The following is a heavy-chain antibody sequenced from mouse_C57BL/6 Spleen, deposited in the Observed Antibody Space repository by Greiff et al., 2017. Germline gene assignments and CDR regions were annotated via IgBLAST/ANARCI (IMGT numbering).Heavy chain of an antibody. CDR2: IYPGSGST. D-gene: IGHD1-1*01. V-gene: IGHV1-55*01. J-gene: IGHJ4*01. Sequence: QVQLQQPGAELVKPGASVKMSCKASGYTFTSYWITWVKQRPGQGLEWIGDIYPGSGSTNYNEKFKSKATLTVDTSSSTAYMQRSSLTSEDSAVYYCASSFLTTVVGAMDYWGQGTSVTVSS. CDR3: ASSFLTTVVGAMDY. CDR1: GYTFTSYW.